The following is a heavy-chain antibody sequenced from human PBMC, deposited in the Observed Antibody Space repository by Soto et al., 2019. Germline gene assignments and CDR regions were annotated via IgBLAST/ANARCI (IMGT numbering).Heavy chain of an antibody. V-gene: IGHV1-18*01. Sequence: QVQVVQSGPELKKPGASVKVSCKAQGYIFTKYGIGWVRQAPGHGLEWMGLIKVYNGDRKVAQKFQDRVSMTTDTATDTAYMELKRLRSGDTAVYYCARLQMGGDRMLNWFDPWGQGTLVTVSS. J-gene: IGHJ5*02. CDR2: IKVYNGDR. D-gene: IGHD2-21*02. CDR3: ARLQMGGDRMLNWFDP. CDR1: GYIFTKYG.